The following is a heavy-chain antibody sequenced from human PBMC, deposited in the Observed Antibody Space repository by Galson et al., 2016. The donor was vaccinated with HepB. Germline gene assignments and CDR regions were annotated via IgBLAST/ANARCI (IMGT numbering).Heavy chain of an antibody. CDR3: AIGGGGGVRYSDP. CDR1: GASLRDHY. D-gene: IGHD2-15*01. V-gene: IGHV4-4*07. J-gene: IGHJ5*02. CDR2: VYTAGNT. Sequence: ETLSLTCTVSGASLRDHYWSWIRQHAGEGLEWIGRVYTAGNTHVNPSLRSRVTLSADTSKNQLPLSLKSVTAADTAVYYCAIGGGGGVRYSDPWGQGAQVTVSS.